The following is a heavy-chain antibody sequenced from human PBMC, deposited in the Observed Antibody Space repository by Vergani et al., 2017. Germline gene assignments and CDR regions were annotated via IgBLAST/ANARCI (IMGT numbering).Heavy chain of an antibody. D-gene: IGHD4-23*01. J-gene: IGHJ4*02. CDR1: GSTFSNFG. CDR2: LGKDGINT. Sequence: QVQLVESAGGVVQPGGSLRLSRAASGSTFSNFGMHWIRQAPGKGLEWLAYLGKDGINTRYRDAVKGRFPVSRDNSKVILYLHMDSLRSEDTALYYCAKYLRNSTDGLPDSWGPGTLVIVSS. CDR3: AKYLRNSTDGLPDS. V-gene: IGHV3-30*02.